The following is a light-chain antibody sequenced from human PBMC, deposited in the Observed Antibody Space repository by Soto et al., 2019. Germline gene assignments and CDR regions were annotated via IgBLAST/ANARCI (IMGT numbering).Light chain of an antibody. CDR1: SGHSSYI. Sequence: QPVLTQSSSASASLGSSVKLTCTLSSGHSSYIIAWHQQQPGKAPRYLMKLEGSGSYNKGSGVPDRFSGSSSGADRYLTISNRQFEYEADYYCETWDSNTRVFGGGTKLTVL. CDR3: ETWDSNTRV. J-gene: IGLJ2*01. V-gene: IGLV4-60*02. CDR2: LEGSGSY.